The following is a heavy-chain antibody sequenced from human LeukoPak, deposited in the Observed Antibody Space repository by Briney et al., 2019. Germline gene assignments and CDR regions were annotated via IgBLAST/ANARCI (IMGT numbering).Heavy chain of an antibody. CDR2: IYYSGST. Sequence: SETLSLTCTVSGGSISSYYWSWIRQPPGKGLEWIGYIYYSGSTNYNPSLKSRVTISVDTSKNQFSLKLSSVTAADTAVYYCATLQGFRGEFRRSIDYWGQGTLVTVSS. J-gene: IGHJ4*02. D-gene: IGHD3-16*01. CDR3: ATLQGFRGEFRRSIDY. CDR1: GGSISSYY. V-gene: IGHV4-59*01.